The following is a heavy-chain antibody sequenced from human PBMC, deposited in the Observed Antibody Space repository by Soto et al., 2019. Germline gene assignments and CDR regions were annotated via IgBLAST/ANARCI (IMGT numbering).Heavy chain of an antibody. CDR3: ARDVQEYYYDRNYFDY. CDR1: GGSISSYY. D-gene: IGHD3-22*01. J-gene: IGHJ4*02. V-gene: IGHV4-4*07. Sequence: QVQLQESGPGLVKPSETLSLTCTVSGGSISSYYWSWIRQPAGKGLEWIGRIYTSGSTNYNPSLTSRVTMSVDTSKNQFSLKLSSVTAADTAVYYCARDVQEYYYDRNYFDYWGQGTLVTVSS. CDR2: IYTSGST.